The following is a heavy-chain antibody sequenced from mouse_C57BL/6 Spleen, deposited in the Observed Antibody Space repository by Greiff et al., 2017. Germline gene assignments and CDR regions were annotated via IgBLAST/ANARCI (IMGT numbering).Heavy chain of an antibody. CDR3: ASLTGTWAY. J-gene: IGHJ3*01. V-gene: IGHV2-6*01. CDR2: IWGVGST. CDR1: GFSLTSYG. Sequence: VQLQQSGPGLVAPSQSLSITCTVSGFSLTSYGVDWVRQSPGKGLEWLGVIWGVGSTNYNSALKSRLSISKDNSKSQVFLKMNSLQTDDTAMYYCASLTGTWAYWGQGTLGTVSA. D-gene: IGHD4-1*01.